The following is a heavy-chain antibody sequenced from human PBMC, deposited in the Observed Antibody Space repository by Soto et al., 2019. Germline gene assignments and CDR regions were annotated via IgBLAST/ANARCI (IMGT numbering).Heavy chain of an antibody. CDR2: IIPILGIA. J-gene: IGHJ4*02. Sequence: QVQLVQSGAEVKKPGSSVKVSCKASGGTFSSYTISWVRQAPGQGLEWMGRIIPILGIANYAQKFQGRVTITADKSTSTAYMELSSLGSEDTAVDYCARESGYDQYYFGYWGQGTLVTVSS. V-gene: IGHV1-69*08. D-gene: IGHD5-12*01. CDR1: GGTFSSYT. CDR3: ARESGYDQYYFGY.